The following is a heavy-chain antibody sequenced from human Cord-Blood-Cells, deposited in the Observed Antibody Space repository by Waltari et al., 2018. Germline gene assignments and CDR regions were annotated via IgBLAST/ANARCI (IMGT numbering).Heavy chain of an antibody. D-gene: IGHD6-13*01. V-gene: IGHV3-30-3*01. J-gene: IGHJ4*02. CDR2: ISYDGSNK. Sequence: QVQLVESGGGVVQHGRSLRLSCAASGFTFSSYAMHWVRQVPGKGLEWVAVISYDGSNKYYADSVKGRFTISRDNSKNTLYLQMNSLRAEDTAVYYCARDGPGYSSSWYVDYWGQGTLVTVSS. CDR3: ARDGPGYSSSWYVDY. CDR1: GFTFSSYA.